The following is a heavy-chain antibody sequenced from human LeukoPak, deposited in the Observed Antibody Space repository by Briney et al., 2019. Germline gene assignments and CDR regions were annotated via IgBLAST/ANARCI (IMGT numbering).Heavy chain of an antibody. J-gene: IGHJ4*02. CDR2: IRAYNSNT. D-gene: IGHD3-10*01. V-gene: IGHV1-18*01. CDR3: ARDLVPDYYGSGSSDY. Sequence: ASVTVSCKASGYTFTSYGISWVRQAPGQGVEWMGWIRAYNSNTNYAQKLQGRVTMTTDTSTSTAYMELRSLRSDDTAVYYCARDLVPDYYGSGSSDYWGQGTLVTVSS. CDR1: GYTFTSYG.